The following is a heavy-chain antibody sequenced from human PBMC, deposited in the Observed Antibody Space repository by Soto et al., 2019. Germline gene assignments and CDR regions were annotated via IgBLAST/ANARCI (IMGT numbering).Heavy chain of an antibody. Sequence: EVQLVESGGGLVQPGGSLRLSCAASGFSFSNHWMNWVRQVPGKGLEWVAIIKEDGSEEHYVDSVKGRFTISRDNAKISLYLQLNSLRVEETAVYYCARGSGFLIDSWGQGTLVTVSS. D-gene: IGHD5-12*01. CDR3: ARGSGFLIDS. CDR2: IKEDGSEE. CDR1: GFSFSNHW. V-gene: IGHV3-7*04. J-gene: IGHJ4*02.